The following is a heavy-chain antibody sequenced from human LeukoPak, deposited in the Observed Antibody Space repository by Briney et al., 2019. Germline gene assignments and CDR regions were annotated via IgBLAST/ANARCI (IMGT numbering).Heavy chain of an antibody. J-gene: IGHJ6*03. CDR3: ASSGYSSSWYSETRSHYYYYYMDV. CDR2: INPNSGGT. D-gene: IGHD6-13*01. Sequence: ALVKVSCKASGYTFTGYYMHWVRQAPGQGLEWMGWINPNSGGTNYAQKFQGRVTMTRDTSISTAYMELSRLRSDDTAVYYCASSGYSSSWYSETRSHYYYYYMDVWGKGTTVTVSS. V-gene: IGHV1-2*02. CDR1: GYTFTGYY.